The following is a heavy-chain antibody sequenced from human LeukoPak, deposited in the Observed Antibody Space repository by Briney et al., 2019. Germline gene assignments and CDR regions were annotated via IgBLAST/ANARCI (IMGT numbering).Heavy chain of an antibody. Sequence: PGGSLRLSCAASGFTFDDYAMHWVRQAPGKGLEWVSVISGDGGSTYYADSVKGRFTISRDNSKNSLYLQMNSLRTEDTALYYCAKVYQRGYSSSWHDYWGQGTLVTVSS. V-gene: IGHV3-43*02. CDR1: GFTFDDYA. D-gene: IGHD6-13*01. CDR2: ISGDGGST. CDR3: AKVYQRGYSSSWHDY. J-gene: IGHJ4*02.